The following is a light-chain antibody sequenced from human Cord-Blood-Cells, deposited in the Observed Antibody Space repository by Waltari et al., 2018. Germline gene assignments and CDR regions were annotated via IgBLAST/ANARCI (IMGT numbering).Light chain of an antibody. CDR2: DVS. CDR1: RSDVRGYNS. J-gene: IGLJ1*01. Sequence: QSALTQPRSVSGSPGQSGTLSCSRTRSDVRGYNSVSWYQQHPGKAPKLMIYDVSKRPSGVPDRFSGSKSGNTASLTISGLQAEDEADYYCCSYAGSYVFGTGTKVTVL. V-gene: IGLV2-11*01. CDR3: CSYAGSYV.